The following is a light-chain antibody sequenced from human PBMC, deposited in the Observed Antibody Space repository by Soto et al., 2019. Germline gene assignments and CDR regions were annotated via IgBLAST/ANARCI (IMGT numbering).Light chain of an antibody. J-gene: IGLJ2*01. CDR1: SSDVGGVDS. Sequence: QSVLTQPASVSASPGQSITISCIGTSSDVGGVDSVSWYQQHPGKAPKLIISDVTNRPSGVSNRFSGSKSGNTASLTISGLQAEDEADYYCSSYSINTHVVFGGGTKLTVL. V-gene: IGLV2-14*01. CDR3: SSYSINTHVV. CDR2: DVT.